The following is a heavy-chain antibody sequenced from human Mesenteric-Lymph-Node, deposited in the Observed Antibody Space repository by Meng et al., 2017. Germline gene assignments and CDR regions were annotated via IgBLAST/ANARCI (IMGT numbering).Heavy chain of an antibody. CDR2: ISGSGGST. CDR1: GFTFTSYA. J-gene: IGHJ4*02. D-gene: IGHD6-13*01. CDR3: AKTRSEDIAAASNY. V-gene: IGHV3-23*01. Sequence: LTRVASGFTFTSYAMSWVRQAPGKGLEWGSSISGSGGSTYYADSVKGRFAMSRDTSQNTLFLQMNTLRAEDTAVYYCAKTRSEDIAAASNYWGQGTVVTVSS.